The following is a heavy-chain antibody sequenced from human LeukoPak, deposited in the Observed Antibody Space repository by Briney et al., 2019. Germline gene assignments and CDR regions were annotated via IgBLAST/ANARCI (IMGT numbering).Heavy chain of an antibody. V-gene: IGHV4-39*01. D-gene: IGHD3-3*02. CDR3: ARGSYIYNWFDP. Sequence: PSEILSLTCTVSGGSISSSSYYWGWIRQPPGKGLEWIGSIYYSGSTYYNPSLKSRVTISVDTSKNQFSLKLSSVTAADTAVYYCARGSYIYNWFDPWGQGTLVTVSS. J-gene: IGHJ5*02. CDR2: IYYSGST. CDR1: GGSISSSSYY.